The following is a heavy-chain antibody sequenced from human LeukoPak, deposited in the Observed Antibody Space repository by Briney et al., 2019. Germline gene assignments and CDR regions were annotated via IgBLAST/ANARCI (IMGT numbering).Heavy chain of an antibody. Sequence: GGSLRLSCAVSGFTFSAYGMHWVRQAPGKGLEWVAVISYDGSNNYYADSVKGRFTISRDNSKNTLYLQMNSLRAEDTAVYFCAKGPRYCSSTSCLSYFDYWGQGTLVTVTS. CDR3: AKGPRYCSSTSCLSYFDY. CDR2: ISYDGSNN. J-gene: IGHJ4*02. CDR1: GFTFSAYG. D-gene: IGHD2-2*01. V-gene: IGHV3-30*18.